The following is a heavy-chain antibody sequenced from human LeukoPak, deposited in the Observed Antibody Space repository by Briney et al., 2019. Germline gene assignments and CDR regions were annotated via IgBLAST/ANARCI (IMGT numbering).Heavy chain of an antibody. D-gene: IGHD3-10*01. CDR3: ARVGASGYYYGSGSYCDY. Sequence: SETLSLTCTVSGGSISSGTYYWIWVRQPAGKGLEWIGRIYSSGSTNYNPSLKSRVTISVDPSKNQFSLKLSSVTAADTAVYYCARVGASGYYYGSGSYCDYWGQGTLVTVSS. V-gene: IGHV4-61*02. CDR2: IYSSGST. J-gene: IGHJ4*02. CDR1: GGSISSGTYY.